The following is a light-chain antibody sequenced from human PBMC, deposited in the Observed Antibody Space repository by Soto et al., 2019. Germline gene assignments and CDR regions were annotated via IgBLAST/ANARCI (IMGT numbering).Light chain of an antibody. J-gene: IGLJ2*01. CDR1: SSNIGAGYD. CDR2: GNS. V-gene: IGLV1-40*01. Sequence: QSVLTQPPSVSGAPGQRVTISCTGSSSNIGAGYDVHWYQQLPETAPKLLIYGNSNRPSGVPDRFSGSKSCTSASLAITGLQAEDEADYYCQSYDSSLSGVVFGGGTKRTVL. CDR3: QSYDSSLSGVV.